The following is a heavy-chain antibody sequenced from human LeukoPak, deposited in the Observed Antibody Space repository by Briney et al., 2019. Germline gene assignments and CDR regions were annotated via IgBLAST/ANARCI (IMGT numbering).Heavy chain of an antibody. D-gene: IGHD2-15*01. CDR3: ARDRGGRSGLDD. J-gene: IGHJ4*02. CDR2: IKEDGGEI. CDR1: GFTFSIYA. Sequence: PGGSLRLSCAASGFTFSIYALHWVRQAPGKGLEWVAFIKEDGGEIFYVDSVKGRFTISRDNAENFLYLQMNSLRAEDTAVYYCARDRGGRSGLDDWGQGTLVIVSS. V-gene: IGHV3-7*04.